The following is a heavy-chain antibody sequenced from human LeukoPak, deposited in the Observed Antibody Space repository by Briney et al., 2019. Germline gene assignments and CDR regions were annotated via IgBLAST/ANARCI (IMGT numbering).Heavy chain of an antibody. CDR3: ARIRRDSGGYYADDS. CDR1: GVTISAYL. CDR2: ISIDDST. V-gene: IGHV4-4*07. D-gene: IGHD1-26*01. J-gene: IGHJ4*02. Sequence: PSESLSLTCTASGVTISAYLWSWIRQPAGKGLEWVGSISIDDSTMYNPSLKSRVTMSVDTSKNQFSLHLMCVSAADTAVYYCARIRRDSGGYYADDSWGQGTLVTVSS.